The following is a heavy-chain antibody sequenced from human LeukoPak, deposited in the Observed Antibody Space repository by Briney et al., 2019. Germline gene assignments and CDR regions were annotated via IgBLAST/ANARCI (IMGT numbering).Heavy chain of an antibody. J-gene: IGHJ4*02. CDR2: IYTSGGT. V-gene: IGHV4-4*09. CDR3: ARLTRLSTSPDRYYLDY. Sequence: SETLSLTCTVSGDSISSYYWSWIRQPPGKGLEWIGYIYTSGGTNHIPSLKGRDTISIDTSKNQFSLKLSSVTAADSAVYYCARLTRLSTSPDRYYLDYWGQGTLVTVSS. CDR1: GDSISSYY. D-gene: IGHD6-6*01.